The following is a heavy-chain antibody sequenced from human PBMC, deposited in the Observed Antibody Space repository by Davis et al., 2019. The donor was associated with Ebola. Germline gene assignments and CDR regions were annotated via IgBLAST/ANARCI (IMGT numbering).Heavy chain of an antibody. CDR3: AREGWSYYYYYGMDV. J-gene: IGHJ6*04. D-gene: IGHD6-19*01. V-gene: IGHV3-33*08. CDR2: IWYDGSNK. CDR1: GFTFSSYG. Sequence: GESLKISCAASGFTFSSYGMHWVRQAPGKGLEWVAVIWYDGSNKYYADSVKGRFTISRDNSKNTLYLQMNSLRAEDTAVYYCAREGWSYYYYYGMDVWGKGTTVTVSS.